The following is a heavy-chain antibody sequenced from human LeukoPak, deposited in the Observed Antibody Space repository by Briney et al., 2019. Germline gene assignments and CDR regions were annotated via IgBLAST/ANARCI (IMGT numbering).Heavy chain of an antibody. CDR3: ARRRTTYYYDSSGYSQLVYYYYMDV. J-gene: IGHJ6*03. CDR2: IYYSGST. CDR1: GGSISSSSYY. V-gene: IGHV4-39*01. D-gene: IGHD3-22*01. Sequence: SETLSLTCTVSGGSISSSSYYWGRIRQPPGKGLEWIGSIYYSGSTYYNPSLKSRVTISVDTSKNQFSLKLSSVTAADTAVYYCARRRTTYYYDSSGYSQLVYYYYMDVWGKGTTVTVSS.